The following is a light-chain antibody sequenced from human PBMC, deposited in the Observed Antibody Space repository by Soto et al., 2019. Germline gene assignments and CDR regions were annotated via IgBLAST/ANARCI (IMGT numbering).Light chain of an antibody. V-gene: IGKV1-39*01. CDR2: AAS. CDR1: QSISSY. CDR3: QQSYSTLIT. J-gene: IGKJ5*01. Sequence: DIQMTQSPSSLSASVGDRVTSTCRASQSISSYLNWYQQKPGKAPKLLIYAASSLQSGVPSRFSGSGSGTDFTLPISSLQPEDFATYYCQQSYSTLITFGQGTRLEIK.